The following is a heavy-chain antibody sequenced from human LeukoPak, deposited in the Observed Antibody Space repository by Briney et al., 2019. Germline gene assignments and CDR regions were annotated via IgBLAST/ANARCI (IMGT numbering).Heavy chain of an antibody. D-gene: IGHD5-24*01. CDR2: TYSGGTT. CDR3: AREWRRDGYNFRDAFDI. Sequence: GGSLRLSCAASGFTFSSYGMHWVRQAPGKGLEWVSITYSGGTTYYADSVKGRFTISRDSSKNTLYLQMNSLRAEDTAVYYCAREWRRDGYNFRDAFDIWGQGTMVTVSS. J-gene: IGHJ3*02. V-gene: IGHV3-66*01. CDR1: GFTFSSYG.